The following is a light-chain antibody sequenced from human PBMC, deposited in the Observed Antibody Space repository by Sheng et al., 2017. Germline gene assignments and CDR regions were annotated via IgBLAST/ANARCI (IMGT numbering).Light chain of an antibody. CDR1: QSLSGK. CDR2: GAS. Sequence: EIVMTQSPATLSVSPGERATLSCRASQSLSGKLAWYQQKPGQAPRLLIYGASSRATGIPDRFSGSGSGTDFTLTISSLEPEDFAVYYCQQRFNLPLTFGGGTKVEIK. V-gene: IGKV3-11*01. J-gene: IGKJ4*01. CDR3: QQRFNLPLT.